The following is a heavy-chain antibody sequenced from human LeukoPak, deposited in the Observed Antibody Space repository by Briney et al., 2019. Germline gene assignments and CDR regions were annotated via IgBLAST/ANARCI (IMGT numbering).Heavy chain of an antibody. CDR1: GYTFTSYG. D-gene: IGHD4-11*01. V-gene: IGHV1-18*01. J-gene: IGHJ6*02. Sequence: ASVKVSCKASGYTFTSYGISWVRQAPGQGLEWTGWISAYNGNTNYAQKFQGRVTMTRDTSISTAYMELSRLRSDDTAVYYCARDPVTATVGYYGMDVWGQGTTVTVSS. CDR2: ISAYNGNT. CDR3: ARDPVTATVGYYGMDV.